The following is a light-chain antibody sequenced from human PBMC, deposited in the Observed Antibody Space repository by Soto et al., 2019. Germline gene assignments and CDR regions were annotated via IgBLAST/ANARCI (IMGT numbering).Light chain of an antibody. Sequence: EIVLTQSPATLSLSPGERATLSCRASQSLSSYLAWYQQKPGQAPRLLISDASNRATGIPARFSGSGSGTAFTLTISSLEPEDLAVYYCQQRSTRPRTFGQGTKVEIK. CDR3: QQRSTRPRT. CDR1: QSLSSY. CDR2: DAS. V-gene: IGKV3-11*01. J-gene: IGKJ1*01.